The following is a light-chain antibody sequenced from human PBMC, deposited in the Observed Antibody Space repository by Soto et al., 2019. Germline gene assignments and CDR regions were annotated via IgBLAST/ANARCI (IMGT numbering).Light chain of an antibody. CDR2: DAS. CDR3: QQYNSYSWT. V-gene: IGKV1-5*01. CDR1: QSISSW. J-gene: IGKJ1*01. Sequence: IQMNQSPSTLSASVGDRVTITCRASQSISSWLAWYQQKPGKAPKLLIYDASSLESGVPSRFSGSGSGTEFTLTISSLQPDDFATYYCQQYNSYSWTFGQGTRWIS.